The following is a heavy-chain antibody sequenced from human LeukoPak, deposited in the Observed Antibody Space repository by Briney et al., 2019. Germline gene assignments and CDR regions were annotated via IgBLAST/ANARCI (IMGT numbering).Heavy chain of an antibody. Sequence: SETLSLTCTVSGSSISTDYYWGWIRQPPGKGLEWIGSIYHSGSTYYNPSLKSRIAMSVDTSKNQFSLKLSSVTVADTAVYYCARLNTYGMDVWGQGTTVTVSS. CDR2: IYHSGST. D-gene: IGHD1/OR15-1a*01. CDR3: ARLNTYGMDV. CDR1: GSSISTDYY. V-gene: IGHV4-38-2*02. J-gene: IGHJ6*02.